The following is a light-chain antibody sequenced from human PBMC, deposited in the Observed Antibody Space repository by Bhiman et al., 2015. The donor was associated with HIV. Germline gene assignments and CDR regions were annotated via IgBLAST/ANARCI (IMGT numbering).Light chain of an antibody. Sequence: QSALTQPRSVSGSPGQSVTISCTGTSSDVGGYNYVSWFQHHPGKAPKLMIYEVSKRPSGVPDRFSGSKSGNTASLTVSGLQAEDEADYYCSSYAGNNIYYVFGTGTKVTVL. CDR2: EVS. J-gene: IGLJ1*01. CDR3: SSYAGNNIYYV. V-gene: IGLV2-11*01. CDR1: SSDVGGYNY.